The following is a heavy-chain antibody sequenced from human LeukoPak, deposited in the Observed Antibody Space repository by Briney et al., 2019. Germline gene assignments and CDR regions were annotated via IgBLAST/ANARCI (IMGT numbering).Heavy chain of an antibody. CDR3: APFGDGDYGDYEGND. CDR1: GGSISSSSYY. J-gene: IGHJ4*02. Sequence: PSETLSLTCTVSGGSISSSSYYWGWIRQPPGKGLEWIGSIYYSGSTYYNPSLKSRVTISVDTSKNQFSLKLSSVTAADTAVYYCAPFGDGDYGDYEGNDWGQGTLVTVSS. D-gene: IGHD4-17*01. V-gene: IGHV4-39*07. CDR2: IYYSGST.